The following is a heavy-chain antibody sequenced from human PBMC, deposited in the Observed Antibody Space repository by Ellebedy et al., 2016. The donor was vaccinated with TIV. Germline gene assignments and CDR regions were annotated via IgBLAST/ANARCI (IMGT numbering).Heavy chain of an antibody. D-gene: IGHD3-22*01. CDR1: GGTFSSYA. CDR3: ARDDSSGYPSDY. J-gene: IGHJ4*02. CDR2: VSAYNGNT. V-gene: IGHV1-18*01. Sequence: ASVKVSCXASGGTFSSYAISWVRQAPGQGLEWMGWVSAYNGNTNYAQKLQGRVTMTTDTSTSTAYMELRSLRSDDTAVYYCARDDSSGYPSDYWGQGTLVTVSS.